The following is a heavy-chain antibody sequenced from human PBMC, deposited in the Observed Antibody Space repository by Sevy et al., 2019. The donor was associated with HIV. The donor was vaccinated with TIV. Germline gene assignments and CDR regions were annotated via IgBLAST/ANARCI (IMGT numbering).Heavy chain of an antibody. CDR3: AADRGQDYCSGNSCQRHYCNGLDV. J-gene: IGHJ6*02. CDR2: LDPEDGER. D-gene: IGHD2-15*01. V-gene: IGHV1-24*01. CDR1: GYRLIAVS. Sequence: ASVKVSCKDAGYRLIAVSMHWVRQAPGKGLEWMGHLDPEDGERIYAQKFQGRVTMTEDTSTDTAYMEVSSLRSEDTAVYYCAADRGQDYCSGNSCQRHYCNGLDVWRQGTTVTVSS.